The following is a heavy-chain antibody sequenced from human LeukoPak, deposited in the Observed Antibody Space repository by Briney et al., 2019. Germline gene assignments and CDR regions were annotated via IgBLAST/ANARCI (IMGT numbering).Heavy chain of an antibody. Sequence: ASVKVSCKASGYSFTSYHMHWVRQAPGQGLEWMGIINPSGGSTSYAQKFQGRVTMTRDTSTSTVCMEPSSLRSEDTAVYYCATRGGYSSGWAYWGQGTLVTVSS. CDR2: INPSGGST. D-gene: IGHD6-19*01. J-gene: IGHJ4*02. CDR1: GYSFTSYH. CDR3: ATRGGYSSGWAY. V-gene: IGHV1-46*01.